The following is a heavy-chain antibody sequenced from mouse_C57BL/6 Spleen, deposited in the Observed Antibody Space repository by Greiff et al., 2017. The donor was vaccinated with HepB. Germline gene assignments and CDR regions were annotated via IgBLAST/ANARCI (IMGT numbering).Heavy chain of an antibody. CDR1: GYSITSGYD. Sequence: EVKLMESGPGMVKPSQSLSLTCTVTGYSITSGYDWHWIRHFPGNKLEWMGYISYSGSTNYNPSLKSRISITHDTSKNHFFLKLNSVTTEDTATYYCARGEVNWAWFAYWGQGTLVTVSA. CDR3: ARGEVNWAWFAY. D-gene: IGHD4-1*01. J-gene: IGHJ3*01. V-gene: IGHV3-1*01. CDR2: ISYSGST.